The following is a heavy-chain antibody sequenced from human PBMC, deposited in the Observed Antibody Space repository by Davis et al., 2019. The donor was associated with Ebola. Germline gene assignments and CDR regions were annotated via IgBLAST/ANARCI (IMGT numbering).Heavy chain of an antibody. J-gene: IGHJ3*02. CDR3: ARDGAAPTVGAFDI. CDR1: GGTFSSYA. V-gene: IGHV1-69*06. CDR2: IIPIFGTA. D-gene: IGHD6-6*01. Sequence: AASVKVSCKASGGTFSSYAISWVRQAPGQGLEWMGGIIPIFGTANYAQKFQGRVTITADKSTSTAYMELSSLRSEDTAVYYCARDGAAPTVGAFDIWGQGTMVTVSS.